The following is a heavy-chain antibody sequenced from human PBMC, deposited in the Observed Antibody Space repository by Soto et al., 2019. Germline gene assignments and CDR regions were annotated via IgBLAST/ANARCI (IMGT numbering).Heavy chain of an antibody. V-gene: IGHV3-15*01. CDR3: TTAYDFWRGYYIPGYFGMDV. Sequence: GGALRVFSAASGLTFSNAWLSSVRQAPGQDVEGICGIKCKTDGGTTDYAAPVKGRFTISRDDSKNTLYLQMNSLKTEHTGVYYCTTAYDFWRGYYIPGYFGMDVWGQVTTVTDS. CDR1: GLTFSNAW. D-gene: IGHD3-3*01. J-gene: IGHJ6*02. CDR2: IKCKTDGGTT.